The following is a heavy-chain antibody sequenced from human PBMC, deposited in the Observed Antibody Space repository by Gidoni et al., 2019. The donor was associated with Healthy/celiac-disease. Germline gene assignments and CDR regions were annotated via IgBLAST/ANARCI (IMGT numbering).Heavy chain of an antibody. Sequence: QVQLVQSGAEVKKPGASVKVSCKASGYTFTGYYMHWVRQAPGQGLEWMGWINPNSGGTNSAQKFQGRVTMTRDTSISTAYMELSRLRSEDTAVYYCTRDPRADDSSEWFDPWGQGTLVTVSS. CDR1: GYTFTGYY. CDR2: INPNSGGT. V-gene: IGHV1-2*02. J-gene: IGHJ5*02. D-gene: IGHD3-22*01. CDR3: TRDPRADDSSEWFDP.